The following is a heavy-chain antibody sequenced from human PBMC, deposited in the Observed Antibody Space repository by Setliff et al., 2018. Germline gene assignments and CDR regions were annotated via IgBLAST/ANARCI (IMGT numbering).Heavy chain of an antibody. Sequence: PSDTLSLTCAVSGFSITNGYYWGWIRQSPGKGLEWIGNIFQSGITFYNPSLKSRVTMSLDTSQNQFSLKLRSVTAADTAVYFCARLGGLLVATMPFDYWGQGTLVTFSS. CDR1: GFSITNGYY. V-gene: IGHV4-38-2*01. J-gene: IGHJ4*02. CDR2: IFQSGIT. CDR3: ARLGGLLVATMPFDY. D-gene: IGHD5-12*01.